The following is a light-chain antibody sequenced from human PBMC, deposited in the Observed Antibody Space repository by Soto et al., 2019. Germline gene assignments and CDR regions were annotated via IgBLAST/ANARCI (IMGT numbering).Light chain of an antibody. J-gene: IGKJ1*01. Sequence: EIVLTQSPGTLSLSPGERATLSCRASQSVDNSYLAWYQQKPGQAPRLLIYGASSRAPGIPDSFSGSGSGTDFPLPSSLLEPEDFVVYYCQQCGSSLWTFGQGTKVENK. CDR1: QSVDNSY. CDR3: QQCGSSLWT. V-gene: IGKV3-20*01. CDR2: GAS.